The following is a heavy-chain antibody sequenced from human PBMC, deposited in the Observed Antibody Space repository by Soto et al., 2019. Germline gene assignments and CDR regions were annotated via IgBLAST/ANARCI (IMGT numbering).Heavy chain of an antibody. CDR3: ALGIRGCYGMDV. D-gene: IGHD1-20*01. Sequence: EVQLVESGGGLVQPGGSLRLSCAASGFTFSNYWIHWVRQAPGKGLVWVSRSNGDGTTTDYADSVKGRFAMSRDNAKNMVYLRMNSVGVEEAAVYYCALGIRGCYGMDVWGRGSTVTVSS. V-gene: IGHV3-74*01. CDR2: SNGDGTTT. J-gene: IGHJ6*02. CDR1: GFTFSNYW.